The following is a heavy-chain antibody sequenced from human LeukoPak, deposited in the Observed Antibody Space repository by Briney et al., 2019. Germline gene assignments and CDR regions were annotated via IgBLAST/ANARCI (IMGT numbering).Heavy chain of an antibody. CDR3: AKNGQSGFSFDP. CDR1: GGSISSGGYY. V-gene: IGHV4-30-2*01. D-gene: IGHD3-3*01. J-gene: IGHJ5*02. Sequence: SETLSLTCTVSGGSISSGGYYWSWIRQPPGRGLEWIGYIYHSGSTYYNPSLKSRVTISVDRSKNQFSLKLSSVTAADTAVYYCAKNGQSGFSFDPWGQGTLVTVSS. CDR2: IYHSGST.